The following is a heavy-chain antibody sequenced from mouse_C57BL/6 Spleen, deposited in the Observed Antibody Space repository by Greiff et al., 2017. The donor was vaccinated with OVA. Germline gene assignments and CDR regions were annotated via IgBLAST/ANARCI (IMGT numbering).Heavy chain of an antibody. D-gene: IGHD2-4*01. CDR2: IRSKSSNYAT. Sequence: EVQLVESGGGLVQPKGSLKLSCAASGFTFNTYAMHWVRQAPGKGLEWVARIRSKSSNYATYYADSVKDRFTISRDDSQSMLYLQMNNLKTEDTAMYYCVREGGYYDYDYYYAMDYWGQGTSVTVSS. CDR3: VREGGYYDYDYYYAMDY. J-gene: IGHJ4*01. V-gene: IGHV10-3*01. CDR1: GFTFNTYA.